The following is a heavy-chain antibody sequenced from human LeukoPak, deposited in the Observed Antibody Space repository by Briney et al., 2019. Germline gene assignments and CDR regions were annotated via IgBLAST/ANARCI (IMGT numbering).Heavy chain of an antibody. D-gene: IGHD2-15*01. CDR3: AKDHRGYCSGGSCSRLGY. V-gene: IGHV3-30*18. CDR1: GFTFSNAW. CDR2: VSYDGSNK. Sequence: GGSPRLSCEASGFTFSNAWMSWVRQAPGKGLEWVAVVSYDGSNKYYADSVKGRFTISRDNSKNTLYLQMNSLRAEDTAVYYCAKDHRGYCSGGSCSRLGYWGQGTLVTVSS. J-gene: IGHJ4*02.